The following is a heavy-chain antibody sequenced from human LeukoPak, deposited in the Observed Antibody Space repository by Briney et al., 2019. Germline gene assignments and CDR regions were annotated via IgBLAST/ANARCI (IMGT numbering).Heavy chain of an antibody. V-gene: IGHV1-3*01. D-gene: IGHD2-21*02. CDR1: GYTFTSYA. CDR3: ARGDYSAYCGGDCYWDAFDI. Sequence: ASVKVSCKASGYTFTSYAMHWVRQAPGQRLEWMGWINAGNGNTKYSQKFQGRVTITRDTSASTAYMELSSLRSEDTAVYYCARGDYSAYCGGDCYWDAFDIWGQGTMVTVSS. J-gene: IGHJ3*02. CDR2: INAGNGNT.